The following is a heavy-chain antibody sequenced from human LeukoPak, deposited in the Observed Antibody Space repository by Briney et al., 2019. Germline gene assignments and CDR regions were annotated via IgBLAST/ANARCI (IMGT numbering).Heavy chain of an antibody. CDR2: FYHSEST. D-gene: IGHD6-19*01. CDR3: ARTSDSYGAFHI. V-gene: IGHV4-4*02. CDR1: GGSISSSNW. J-gene: IGHJ3*02. Sequence: SGTLSLTCAVSGGSISSSNWWSWVRQPPGKGLEWIGEFYHSESTTYNPSLKSRVTISMDKSNNQFSLTLSSVTAADTAMYYCARTSDSYGAFHIWGQGTMVTVSS.